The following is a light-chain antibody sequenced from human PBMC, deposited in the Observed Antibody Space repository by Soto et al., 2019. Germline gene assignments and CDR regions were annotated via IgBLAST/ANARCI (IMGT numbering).Light chain of an antibody. Sequence: EIVMTQSPATLSVSPGERATLSCRASQSVSGNLAWYQQKPGQAPRLLIYGASTGATGIPARFSGSGSGTEFTLTISSLQSEDFAVYYCQQYNKWPRTFGKGTKVEIK. CDR1: QSVSGN. J-gene: IGKJ1*01. CDR3: QQYNKWPRT. CDR2: GAS. V-gene: IGKV3-15*01.